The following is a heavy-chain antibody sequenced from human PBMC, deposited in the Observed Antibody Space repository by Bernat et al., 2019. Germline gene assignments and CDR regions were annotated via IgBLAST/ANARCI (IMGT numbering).Heavy chain of an antibody. V-gene: IGHV4-4*02. CDR2: IYHSGST. CDR3: ARDFGSSWYY. D-gene: IGHD6-13*01. J-gene: IGHJ4*02. Sequence: QVQLQESGPGLVKPSGTLSLTCAVSGGSISSNNWWSWVRQPPGKGLEWIGEIYHSGSTNYNPSLKSRATISVDKSGNQFSLKVTSVTAADTAVYYCARDFGSSWYYWGQGTLVTVSS. CDR1: GGSISSNNW.